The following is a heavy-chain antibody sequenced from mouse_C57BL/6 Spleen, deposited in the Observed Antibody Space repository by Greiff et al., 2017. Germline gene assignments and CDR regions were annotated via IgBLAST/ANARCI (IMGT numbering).Heavy chain of an antibody. CDR3: ARAWDGLSSVYFDY. D-gene: IGHD4-1*01. J-gene: IGHJ2*01. Sequence: QVQLQQPGAELVKPGASVKLSCKASGYTFTSYWMHWVKPRPGRGLEWIGRIDPNSGGTKYNEKFKSKATLTVDKPSSTAYMQLSSLASEEAAVYYCARAWDGLSSVYFDYWGQGTTLTVSS. CDR2: IDPNSGGT. V-gene: IGHV1-72*01. CDR1: GYTFTSYW.